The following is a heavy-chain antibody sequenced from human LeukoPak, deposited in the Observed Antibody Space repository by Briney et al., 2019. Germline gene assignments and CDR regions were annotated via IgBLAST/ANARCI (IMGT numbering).Heavy chain of an antibody. CDR2: INPNSGGT. V-gene: IGHV1-2*02. Sequence: ASVKVSCKASGYTFTGYYMHWVRQAPGQGLEWMGWINPNSGGTNYAQKFQGRVTMTRDTSTSTAYMELRSLSSDDTAVYYCARDLKLYSGSYFYWGQGTLVTVSS. J-gene: IGHJ4*02. CDR3: ARDLKLYSGSYFY. CDR1: GYTFTGYY. D-gene: IGHD1-26*01.